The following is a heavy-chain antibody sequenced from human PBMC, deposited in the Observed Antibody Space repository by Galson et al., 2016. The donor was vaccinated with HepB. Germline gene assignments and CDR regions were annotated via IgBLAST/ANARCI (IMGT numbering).Heavy chain of an antibody. CDR1: GFTFDDYA. V-gene: IGHV3-9*01. Sequence: SLRLSCAASGFTFDDYAMHWVRQAPGKGLEWVSGISWNSGSIGYADSVKGRFTISRDNAKNSLYLQMNSLRAEDTALYYCAKDARYCGGDSCYPGYYFDYWGQGALVTVSS. CDR3: AKDARYCGGDSCYPGYYFDY. J-gene: IGHJ4*02. CDR2: ISWNSGSI. D-gene: IGHD2-15*01.